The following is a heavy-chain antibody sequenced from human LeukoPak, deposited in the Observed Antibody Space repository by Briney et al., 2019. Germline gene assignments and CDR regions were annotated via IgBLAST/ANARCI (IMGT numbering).Heavy chain of an antibody. Sequence: ASVKVSCKASGYTFTSYAMHWVRQAPGQRLEWMGWINAGNGNTKYSQKFQGRVTITRDTSASTAYMELSSLRSEDTAVYSCARARIAVAGTFDYWGQGTLVTVSS. CDR3: ARARIAVAGTFDY. D-gene: IGHD6-19*01. V-gene: IGHV1-3*01. J-gene: IGHJ4*02. CDR2: INAGNGNT. CDR1: GYTFTSYA.